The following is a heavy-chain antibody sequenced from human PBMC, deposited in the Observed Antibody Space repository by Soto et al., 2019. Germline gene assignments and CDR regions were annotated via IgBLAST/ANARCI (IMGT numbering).Heavy chain of an antibody. J-gene: IGHJ4*02. CDR3: ARPLQYSSSWYYFDY. Sequence: ASVKVSCKASGYTFTSYAMHWVRQAPGQRLEWMGWINAGNGNTKYSQKFQGRVTITRDTSASTAYMELSSLRSEDTAVYYCARPLQYSSSWYYFDYWGQGTLVTVS. D-gene: IGHD6-13*01. CDR1: GYTFTSYA. V-gene: IGHV1-3*01. CDR2: INAGNGNT.